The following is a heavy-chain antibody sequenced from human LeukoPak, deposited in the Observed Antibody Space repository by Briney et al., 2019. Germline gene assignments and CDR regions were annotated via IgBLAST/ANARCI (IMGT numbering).Heavy chain of an antibody. CDR3: ARDSGSHPGNEFDY. CDR2: TYYSGST. V-gene: IGHV4-59*01. Sequence: PSETLSLTCTVSGGSISSYYWSWIRQPPGKGLEWIGYTYYSGSTNYNPSLKSRVTISVDTSKNQFSLKLSSVTAADTAVYYCARDSGSHPGNEFDYWGQGTLVTVSS. J-gene: IGHJ4*02. CDR1: GGSISSYY. D-gene: IGHD1-26*01.